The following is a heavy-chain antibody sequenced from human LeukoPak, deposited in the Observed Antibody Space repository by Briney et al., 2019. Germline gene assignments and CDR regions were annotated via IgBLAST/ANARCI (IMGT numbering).Heavy chain of an antibody. CDR1: DGSISTYY. V-gene: IGHV4-59*01. D-gene: IGHD3-22*01. J-gene: IGHJ6*02. CDR2: FYYSGSA. CDR3: ARTYTYYYDTSGHGMDV. Sequence: SETLSLTCTVSDGSISTYYWSWIRQPPGKGLEWIGYFYYSGSANYNPSLKSRVTMSVDTSKNQFSLRLSSVTAADTAVYYCARTYTYYYDTSGHGMDVWGQGTTVTVSS.